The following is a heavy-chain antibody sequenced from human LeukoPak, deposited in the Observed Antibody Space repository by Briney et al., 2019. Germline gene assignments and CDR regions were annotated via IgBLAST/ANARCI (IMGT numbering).Heavy chain of an antibody. CDR3: ARERYCSGGSCEKFDY. CDR1: GFTFSSYE. Sequence: QPGGSLRLSCAASGFTFSSYEMNWVRQAPGKGLEWVSYISSSGSTIYYADSVKGRFTISRDNAKNSLYLQMNSLRAEDTAVYYCARERYCSGGSCEKFDYWGQGTLVTVSS. D-gene: IGHD2-15*01. J-gene: IGHJ4*02. CDR2: ISSSGSTI. V-gene: IGHV3-48*03.